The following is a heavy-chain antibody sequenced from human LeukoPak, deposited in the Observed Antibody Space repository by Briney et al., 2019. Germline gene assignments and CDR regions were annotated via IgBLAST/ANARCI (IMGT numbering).Heavy chain of an antibody. CDR3: ARTGYSSSWPDY. J-gene: IGHJ4*02. V-gene: IGHV1-69*04. D-gene: IGHD6-13*01. CDR1: GGTFSSYA. Sequence: SVKVSCKASGGTFSSYAISWVRQAPGQGLEWMGRIIPIFGIANYAQKFRGRVTITADKSTSTAYMELSSLRSEDTAVYYCARTGYSSSWPDYWGQGTLVTVSS. CDR2: IIPIFGIA.